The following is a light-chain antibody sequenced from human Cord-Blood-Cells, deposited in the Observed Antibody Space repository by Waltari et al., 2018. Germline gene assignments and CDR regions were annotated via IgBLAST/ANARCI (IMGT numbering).Light chain of an antibody. CDR2: GAS. Sequence: EIVMTQSPATLSVSPGESATLSCRASQSVSSNLAWYKQKPGQAPRLLIYGASTRATGIPARFSGSGSGTEFTLTISSLQSEDFAVYYCQQYNNSPRTFGQGTKVEIK. CDR3: QQYNNSPRT. J-gene: IGKJ1*01. CDR1: QSVSSN. V-gene: IGKV3-15*01.